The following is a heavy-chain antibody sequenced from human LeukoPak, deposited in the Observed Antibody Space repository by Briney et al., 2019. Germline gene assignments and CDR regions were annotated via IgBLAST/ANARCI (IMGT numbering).Heavy chain of an antibody. D-gene: IGHD6-6*01. CDR1: GGSISPYY. CDR3: ARDWGVTGRPGYMDV. Sequence: SETLSLTCTVSGGSISPYYWSWIRQSPGKGLEWIGYIYHSGETYYNPSLKSRITISVDTSKNQFSLKVTSVTAADTAVYYCARDWGVTGRPGYMDVWGKGTTVTVSS. CDR2: IYHSGET. V-gene: IGHV4-59*01. J-gene: IGHJ6*03.